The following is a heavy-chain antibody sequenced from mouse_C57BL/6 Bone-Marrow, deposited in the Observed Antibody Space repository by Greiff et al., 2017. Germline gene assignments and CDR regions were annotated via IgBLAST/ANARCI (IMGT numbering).Heavy chain of an antibody. CDR3: ARPLNYYGSSYGY. Sequence: QVQLQQPGAELVMPGASVKMSCKASGYTFTSYWITWVKQRPGQGLEWIGDIYPGSGSTNYNEKFKSKATLTVDTSSSTAYMQLSSLTSEDSAVYYCARPLNYYGSSYGYWGQGTLVTVSA. CDR2: IYPGSGST. V-gene: IGHV1-55*01. J-gene: IGHJ3*01. CDR1: GYTFTSYW. D-gene: IGHD1-1*01.